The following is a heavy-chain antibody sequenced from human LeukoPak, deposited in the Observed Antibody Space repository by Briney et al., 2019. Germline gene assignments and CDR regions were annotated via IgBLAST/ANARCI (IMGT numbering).Heavy chain of an antibody. CDR1: GLNFDDYA. CDR2: ISGDGGST. V-gene: IGHV3-43*02. D-gene: IGHD3-22*01. Sequence: GGSLRLSCAAPGLNFDDYAIHWVRQAPGKGLEWVSLISGDGGSTFYADSVRGRFTISRDNSKNSLYLQMSSLRSEDTAFYFCARESDSSGGYDYWGQGTLVTVSS. CDR3: ARESDSSGGYDY. J-gene: IGHJ4*02.